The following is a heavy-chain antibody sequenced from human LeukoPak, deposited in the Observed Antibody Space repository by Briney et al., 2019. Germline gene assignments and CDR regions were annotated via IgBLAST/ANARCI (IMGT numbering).Heavy chain of an antibody. CDR1: GYTFTSYY. D-gene: IGHD6-13*01. Sequence: GASVKVSCKASGYTFTSYYMYWVRQAPGQGLDWMGWINPNSGVTNYAQKFRGRVTMASDPSISTAYMELNRLRSDDTAVYYCAVIAAAGTQLDYWGQGTLVTVSS. CDR3: AVIAAAGTQLDY. CDR2: INPNSGVT. V-gene: IGHV1-2*02. J-gene: IGHJ4*02.